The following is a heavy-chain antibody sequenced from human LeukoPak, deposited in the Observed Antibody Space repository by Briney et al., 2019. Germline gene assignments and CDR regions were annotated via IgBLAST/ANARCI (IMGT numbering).Heavy chain of an antibody. Sequence: SGGSLRLSCAASGFTFSSYAMSWVRQAPGKGLEWVSAISGSGGSTYYADSVKGRFTISRDNSKNTLYLQMNSLRAEDTAVYYCAKDHRRATYYDFWSGYSFDYWGQGTLVTVSS. CDR2: ISGSGGST. J-gene: IGHJ4*02. CDR3: AKDHRRATYYDFWSGYSFDY. V-gene: IGHV3-23*01. D-gene: IGHD3-3*01. CDR1: GFTFSSYA.